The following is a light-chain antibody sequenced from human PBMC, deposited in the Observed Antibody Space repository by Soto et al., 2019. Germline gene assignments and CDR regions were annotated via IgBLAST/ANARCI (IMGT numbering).Light chain of an antibody. CDR2: DAS. Sequence: DIQMTQSPSSLSASVGDRVTTPCQASQDISNYLNWYQQKPGKAPKLLIYDASNLETGVPSRFSGSGSGTDFTFTISSLQPEGIATYYCQQYDNLLTLGGGTKVDIK. CDR3: QQYDNLLT. V-gene: IGKV1-33*01. CDR1: QDISNY. J-gene: IGKJ4*01.